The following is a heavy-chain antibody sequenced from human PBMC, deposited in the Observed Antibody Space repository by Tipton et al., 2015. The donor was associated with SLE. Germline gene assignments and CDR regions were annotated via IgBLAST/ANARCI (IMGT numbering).Heavy chain of an antibody. D-gene: IGHD6-19*01. CDR2: INHTGST. V-gene: IGHV4-34*01. Sequence: LSLTCAVYGGSFSGYYWSWIRQPPGKGLEWIGEINHTGSTNYNPSLKSRVTISVDTSKNQFSLKVSSVTAADTAVYYCAKDHGSGRYEEYFEYWGQGTLVTVSS. J-gene: IGHJ1*01. CDR3: AKDHGSGRYEEYFEY. CDR1: GGSFSGYY.